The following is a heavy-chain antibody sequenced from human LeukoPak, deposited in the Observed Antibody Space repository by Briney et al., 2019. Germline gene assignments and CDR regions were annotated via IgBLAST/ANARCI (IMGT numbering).Heavy chain of an antibody. J-gene: IGHJ3*02. Sequence: GGSLRLSCAASGFTFSGYDMQWVRQAPGKGLEWVSGISRSGPTYYRDSVKGRFTISRDNSKDTLYLQMDSLRAEDTATYYCAKGESFAFAMWGRGTMVTVSS. CDR2: ISRSGPT. CDR3: AKGESFAFAM. CDR1: GFTFSGYD. V-gene: IGHV3-23*01.